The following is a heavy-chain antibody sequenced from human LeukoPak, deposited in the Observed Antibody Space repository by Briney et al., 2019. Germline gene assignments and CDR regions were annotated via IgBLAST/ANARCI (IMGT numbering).Heavy chain of an antibody. CDR2: ISAYNGNT. Sequence: ASVKVSCKASGYTFTSYGISWVRQAPGQGLEWMGWISAYNGNTNYAQKLQGRVTMTTDTSTSTAYMELRSLRSEDTAVYYCATAVVTSPYYYYYMDVWGKGTTVTVSS. J-gene: IGHJ6*03. D-gene: IGHD3-22*01. CDR3: ATAVVTSPYYYYYMDV. CDR1: GYTFTSYG. V-gene: IGHV1-18*01.